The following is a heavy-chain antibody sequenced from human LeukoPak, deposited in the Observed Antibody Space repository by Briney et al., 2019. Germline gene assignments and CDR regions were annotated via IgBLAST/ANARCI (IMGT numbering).Heavy chain of an antibody. J-gene: IGHJ3*02. D-gene: IGHD1-26*01. V-gene: IGHV1-18*01. CDR2: ISAYNGNT. CDR3: ARVRAPIVGATATFDI. Sequence: GASVKVSCKASGYTFTSYGISWVRQAPGQGLEWMGWISAYNGNTNYAQKLQGRVTMTTDTSTSTAYMELRSLRSDDTAVYYCARVRAPIVGATATFDIWGQGTMVTASS. CDR1: GYTFTSYG.